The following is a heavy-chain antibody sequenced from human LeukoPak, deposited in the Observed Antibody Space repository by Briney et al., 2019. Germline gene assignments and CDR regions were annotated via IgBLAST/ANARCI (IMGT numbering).Heavy chain of an antibody. D-gene: IGHD2-15*01. CDR2: IIPIFGTA. Sequence: SVKVSCKASGGTFSSYATSSVRQAPGQGLERMGGIIPIFGTANYAQKFQGRVTITADKSTSTAYMELSSLRSEDTAVYYCASLPGPPLLDAFDIWGQGTMVTVSS. V-gene: IGHV1-69*06. CDR3: ASLPGPPLLDAFDI. J-gene: IGHJ3*02. CDR1: GGTFSSYA.